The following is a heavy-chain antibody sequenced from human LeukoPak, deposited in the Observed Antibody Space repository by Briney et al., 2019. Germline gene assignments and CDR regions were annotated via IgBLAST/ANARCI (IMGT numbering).Heavy chain of an antibody. CDR3: ARGKGCSSTSCYGGSDWFDP. V-gene: IGHV4-4*07. CDR2: IYTSGST. D-gene: IGHD2-2*01. CDR1: GGSISGYY. J-gene: IGHJ5*02. Sequence: SETLSLTCTVSGGSISGYYWTWIRQPAGKGLEWIGRIYTSGSTNYNPSLKSRITISVDRSKNQFSLKLSSVTAADTAVYYCARGKGCSSTSCYGGSDWFDPWGQGTLVTVSS.